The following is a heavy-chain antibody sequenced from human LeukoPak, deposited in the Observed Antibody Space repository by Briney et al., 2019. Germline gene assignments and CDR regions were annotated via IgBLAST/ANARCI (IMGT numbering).Heavy chain of an antibody. D-gene: IGHD1-7*01. J-gene: IGHJ2*01. CDR1: GGSISSGGYS. Sequence: SETLSLTCAVSGGSISSGGYSWSWIRQPPGKGLEWIGYIYYSGSTYYNPSLKSRVTISVDTSKNQFSLKLSSVTAADTAVYYCARPFRRGGTTAIWYFDLWGRGTLVTVSS. CDR2: IYYSGST. V-gene: IGHV4-30-4*07. CDR3: ARPFRRGGTTAIWYFDL.